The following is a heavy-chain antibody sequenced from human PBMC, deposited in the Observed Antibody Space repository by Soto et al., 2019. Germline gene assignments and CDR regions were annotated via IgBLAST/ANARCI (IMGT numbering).Heavy chain of an antibody. Sequence: GGSLRLSCAASEFTFSDYTLNWVRQAPGKGLEWVAVVSYDGSNKYYADSVKGRFTISRDNSWNTLYLQMNSLRAEDTAVYYCAKVTFSGDYYYYYGMDVWGQGTTVTVSS. J-gene: IGHJ6*02. CDR2: VSYDGSNK. CDR3: AKVTFSGDYYYYYGMDV. V-gene: IGHV3-30*18. D-gene: IGHD1-26*01. CDR1: EFTFSDYT.